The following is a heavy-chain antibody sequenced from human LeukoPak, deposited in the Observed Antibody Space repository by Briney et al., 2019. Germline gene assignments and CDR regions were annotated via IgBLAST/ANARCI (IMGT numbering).Heavy chain of an antibody. Sequence: PGGSLRLSCAASGCTFSSYSMNWVRQAPGKGLEWVSSISSSSSYIYYADSVKGRFTISRDNAKNSLYLQMNSLRAEDTAVYYCARDLHSSGWFDYWGQGTLVTVSS. CDR2: ISSSSSYI. D-gene: IGHD6-19*01. V-gene: IGHV3-21*01. CDR3: ARDLHSSGWFDY. J-gene: IGHJ4*02. CDR1: GCTFSSYS.